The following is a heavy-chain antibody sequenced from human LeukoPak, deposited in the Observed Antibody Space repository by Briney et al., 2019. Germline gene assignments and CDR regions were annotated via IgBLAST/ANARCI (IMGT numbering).Heavy chain of an antibody. CDR3: AKGNWGERLDWYFDL. D-gene: IGHD1-26*01. Sequence: PGGSLRLSCAASGFTFSSYDMSWVRQAPGSGLEWVSGITGSGGSTYYADSVKGRFTIFRDNSKNTLYLQMNRLRAEDTAVYYCAKGNWGERLDWYFDLWGRGTLVTVSS. V-gene: IGHV3-23*01. CDR2: ITGSGGST. CDR1: GFTFSSYD. J-gene: IGHJ2*01.